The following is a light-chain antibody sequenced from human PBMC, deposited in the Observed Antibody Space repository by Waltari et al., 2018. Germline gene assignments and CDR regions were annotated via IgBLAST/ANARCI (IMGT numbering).Light chain of an antibody. J-gene: IGLJ3*02. CDR2: SNK. V-gene: IGLV1-44*01. CDR3: AAWDDSLNGWV. Sequence: QSVLTQPPSASGTPGQRVTTSCAGSSSNNGSNTVNWFQQLPGTAPKLLISSNKQRPSGVPDRFAASKSGTSASLAISGLQSEDEADCYCAAWDDSLNGWVFGGGTKLTVL. CDR1: SSNNGSNT.